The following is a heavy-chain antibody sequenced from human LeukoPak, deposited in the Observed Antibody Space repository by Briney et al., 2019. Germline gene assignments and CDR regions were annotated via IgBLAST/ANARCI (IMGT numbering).Heavy chain of an antibody. Sequence: RASVKVSCKASGYTFTSYYMHWVRQAPGQGLEWMGWISAYNGNTNYAQKLQGRVTMTTDTSTSTAYMELRSLRSEDTAVYYCARDRFTVRDAFDIWGQGTMVTVSS. CDR2: ISAYNGNT. CDR3: ARDRFTVRDAFDI. CDR1: GYTFTSYY. V-gene: IGHV1-18*04. J-gene: IGHJ3*02.